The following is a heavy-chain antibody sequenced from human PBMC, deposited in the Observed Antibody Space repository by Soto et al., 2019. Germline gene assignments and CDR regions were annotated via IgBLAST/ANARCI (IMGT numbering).Heavy chain of an antibody. J-gene: IGHJ3*02. Sequence: ASVKVSCKASGYTFTGYYVHWVRQAPGQGLEWLGWINPNTGGTNYAQRFKGWVTITRDTSISTAYMELSRLKSDDTAMYYCTRAGYCSTTSCYVRDDAFDIWGQGTMVTVSS. V-gene: IGHV1-2*04. CDR1: GYTFTGYY. D-gene: IGHD2-2*03. CDR2: INPNTGGT. CDR3: TRAGYCSTTSCYVRDDAFDI.